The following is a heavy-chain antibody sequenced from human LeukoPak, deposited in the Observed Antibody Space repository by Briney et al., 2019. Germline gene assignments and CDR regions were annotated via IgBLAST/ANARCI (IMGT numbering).Heavy chain of an antibody. J-gene: IGHJ5*02. D-gene: IGHD2-15*01. Sequence: SETLSLTCTVSGDSISSYYWSWIRQPPGKGLEWIGYIYYSGSTNYNPSLKSRVTISVGTSKNQFSLKLSSVTAADTAVYYCARGRGYCSGGSCYLRFDPWGQGTLVTVSS. CDR3: ARGRGYCSGGSCYLRFDP. CDR1: GDSISSYY. CDR2: IYYSGST. V-gene: IGHV4-59*01.